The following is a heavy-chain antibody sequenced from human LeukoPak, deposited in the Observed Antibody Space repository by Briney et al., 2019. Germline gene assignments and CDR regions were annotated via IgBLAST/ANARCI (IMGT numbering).Heavy chain of an antibody. Sequence: GGSLRLSCAAYGFSFSSYAMTWVRQAPGEGLEWVSSISASGGSTYYADSVKGRFTISRDNSKNTLYLQMNSLRAEDTAVYYCAKRLTGGDQPNWFDPWGQGTLVTVSS. CDR1: GFSFSSYA. J-gene: IGHJ5*02. D-gene: IGHD2-2*01. V-gene: IGHV3-23*01. CDR3: AKRLTGGDQPNWFDP. CDR2: ISASGGST.